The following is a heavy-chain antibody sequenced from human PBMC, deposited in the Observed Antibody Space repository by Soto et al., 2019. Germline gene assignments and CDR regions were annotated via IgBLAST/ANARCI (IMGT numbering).Heavy chain of an antibody. J-gene: IGHJ4*02. D-gene: IGHD4-17*01. Sequence: QVQLQESGPGLVKPSQTLSLTCTVSGGSISSGDYYWSWIRQPPGKGLEWIGYIYYSGSTFYNPSLKSRVTLSVDTSKNQFSLKLSSVTAADTAVYYCARETTVTTQVDYWGQGTLVTVSS. CDR2: IYYSGST. CDR1: GGSISSGDYY. V-gene: IGHV4-30-4*01. CDR3: ARETTVTTQVDY.